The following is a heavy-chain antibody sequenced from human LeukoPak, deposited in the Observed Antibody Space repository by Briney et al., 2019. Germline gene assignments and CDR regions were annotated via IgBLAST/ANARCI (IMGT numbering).Heavy chain of an antibody. CDR3: ARGAPSGYSSGRHYY. V-gene: IGHV4-34*01. D-gene: IGHD6-19*01. CDR1: GGSFSGYY. CDR2: INHSGST. J-gene: IGHJ4*02. Sequence: SETLSLTCAVYGGSFSGYYWSWIRQPPGKGLEWIGEINHSGSTNYNPSLKSRVTISVDTSKNQFSLKLSSVTAADTAVYYCARGAPSGYSSGRHYYWGQGTLVTVSS.